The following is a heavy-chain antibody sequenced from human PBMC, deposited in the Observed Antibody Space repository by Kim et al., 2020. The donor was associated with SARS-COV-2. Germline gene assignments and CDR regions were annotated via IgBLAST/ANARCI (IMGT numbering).Heavy chain of an antibody. J-gene: IGHJ3*02. D-gene: IGHD3-10*01. Sequence: GGSLRLSCAASGFTFSSDAMGWVRQAPGKGLEWVSAISGSGGSTDYADSVKGRFTISRDNSKNTLYLQMNSLRAEDTAVYYCATAYGSGTYDAFDIWGQGTMVTVSS. V-gene: IGHV3-23*01. CDR3: ATAYGSGTYDAFDI. CDR2: ISGSGGST. CDR1: GFTFSSDA.